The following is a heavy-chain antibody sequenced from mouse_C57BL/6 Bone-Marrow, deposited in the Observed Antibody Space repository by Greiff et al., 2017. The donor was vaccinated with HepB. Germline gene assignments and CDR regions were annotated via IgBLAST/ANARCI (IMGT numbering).Heavy chain of an antibody. V-gene: IGHV2-2*01. D-gene: IGHD1-1*01. J-gene: IGHJ2*01. Sequence: VQLKESGPGLVQPSQRLSITCTVSGFSLTSYGVHWVRQSPGKGLEWLGVIWSGGSTDYNAAFISRLSISKDNSKSQVFFKMNSLQADDTAIYYCARNDGSSRSGYFDYWGQGTTLTVSS. CDR1: GFSLTSYG. CDR3: ARNDGSSRSGYFDY. CDR2: IWSGGST.